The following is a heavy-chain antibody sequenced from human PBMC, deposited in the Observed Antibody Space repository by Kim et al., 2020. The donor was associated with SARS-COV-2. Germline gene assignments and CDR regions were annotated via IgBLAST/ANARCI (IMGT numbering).Heavy chain of an antibody. CDR3: AGSVRFLEWLPSYCFDY. D-gene: IGHD3-3*01. V-gene: IGHV4-39*01. Sequence: SETLSLTCTVSGGSISSSSYYWGWIRQPPGKGLEWIGSIYYSGSTYYNPSLKSRVTISVDTSKNQFSLKLSSVTAADTAVYYCAGSVRFLEWLPSYCFDYWGQGTLVTVSS. CDR1: GGSISSSSYY. CDR2: IYYSGST. J-gene: IGHJ4*02.